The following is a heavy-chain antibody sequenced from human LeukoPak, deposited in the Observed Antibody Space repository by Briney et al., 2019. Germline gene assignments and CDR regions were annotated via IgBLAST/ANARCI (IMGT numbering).Heavy chain of an antibody. J-gene: IGHJ4*02. CDR2: IGNNGGGI. Sequence: GGSLRLSCAASGFAFSTYTMYWVRHPPGKRLEWVSIIGNNGGGIHYADSVRGRFTISRDNSKNALYLQMNSLRVEDAAVYYCAIDPNWGTHSWGQGVLVTVSS. CDR3: AIDPNWGTHS. CDR1: GFAFSTYT. D-gene: IGHD7-27*01. V-gene: IGHV3-23*01.